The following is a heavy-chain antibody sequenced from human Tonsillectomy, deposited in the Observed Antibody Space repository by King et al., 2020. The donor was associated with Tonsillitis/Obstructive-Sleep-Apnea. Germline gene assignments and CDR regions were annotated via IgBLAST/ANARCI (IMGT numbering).Heavy chain of an antibody. V-gene: IGHV4-31*03. CDR2: ISHSGST. CDR3: ASTTPPYYYYSMAV. CDR1: GGSISSAGYY. J-gene: IGHJ6*03. D-gene: IGHD1-1*01. Sequence: VQLQESGPGLVKPSQTLSLTCTVSGGSISSAGYYWSWIRQHPGKGLEWIGYISHSGSTYYNTSLKSRVIISLDTSKSQFSLKLTSVTAADTAVYYCASTTPPYYYYSMAVGGKATPVTVSS.